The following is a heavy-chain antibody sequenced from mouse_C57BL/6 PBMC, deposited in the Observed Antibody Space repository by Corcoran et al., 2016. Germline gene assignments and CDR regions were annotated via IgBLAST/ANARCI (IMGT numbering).Heavy chain of an antibody. CDR2: ISYDGSN. J-gene: IGHJ3*01. Sequence: DVQLQESGPGLVKPSQSLSLTCSVTGYSITSGYYWNWIRQFPGNKLEWMGYISYDGSNNYNPSLKNRISITRDTSKNQFFLKLNSVTTEDTATYHGARDRVFAYWGQGTLVTVSA. D-gene: IGHD3-3*01. CDR1: GYSITSGYY. V-gene: IGHV3-6*01. CDR3: ARDRVFAY.